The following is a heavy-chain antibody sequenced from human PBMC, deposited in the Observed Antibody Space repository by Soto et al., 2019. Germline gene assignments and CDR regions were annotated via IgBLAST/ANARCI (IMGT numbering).Heavy chain of an antibody. CDR2: ISGSSSTI. D-gene: IGHD3-10*01. CDR1: GFTFNRFN. CDR3: ARDRGGYYYYGMXV. V-gene: IGHV3-48*01. J-gene: IGHJ6*02. Sequence: GGSLRLSCAASGFTFNRFNMNWVRQAPGKGLEWVSYISGSSSTIYYADSVKGRFTVSRDNVKNSLYLQMSSLRVEDTAVYYCARDRGGYYYYGMXVWGQGTTVXVSS.